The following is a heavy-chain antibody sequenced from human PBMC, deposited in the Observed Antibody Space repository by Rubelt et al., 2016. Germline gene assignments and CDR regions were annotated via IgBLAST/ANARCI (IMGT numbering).Heavy chain of an antibody. Sequence: VQLVESGGGVVQPGRSLRLSCAASGFTFSSYAMHWVRQAPGKGLEWVAVISYDGSNKYYADSVKGRFTSSRDNSKNTLYLQMNSLRAEDTAVYYCARAGVTTADAFDIWGQGTMVTVSS. CDR3: ARAGVTTADAFDI. CDR1: GFTFSSYA. V-gene: IGHV3-30*04. J-gene: IGHJ3*02. D-gene: IGHD4-11*01. CDR2: ISYDGSNK.